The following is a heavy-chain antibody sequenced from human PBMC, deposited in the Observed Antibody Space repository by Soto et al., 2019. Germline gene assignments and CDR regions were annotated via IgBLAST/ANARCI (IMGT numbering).Heavy chain of an antibody. CDR3: AHRVTYSVSCDVGWFDS. J-gene: IGHJ5*01. CDR2: IYWDDDR. V-gene: IGHV2-5*02. Sequence: QITLKESGPPLVEPTQTLTLPCSFSGFSLTKSGVGVGWFRQAPGKALECLGIIYWDDDRRYNPSLKTRLTITKDTSKNQVVLTMTYMEPVDTGTYYCAHRVTYSVSCDVGWFDSWGQGTPVTVS. D-gene: IGHD2-15*01. CDR1: GFSLTKSGVG.